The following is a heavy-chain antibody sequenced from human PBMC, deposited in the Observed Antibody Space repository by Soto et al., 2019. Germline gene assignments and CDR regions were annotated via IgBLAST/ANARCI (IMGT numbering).Heavy chain of an antibody. CDR1: GGSISSGDYY. CDR2: IYHSGST. J-gene: IGHJ5*02. Sequence: QVQLQESGPGLVKPSQTLSLTCTVSGGSISSGDYYWSWIRQPPGKGLERIGYIYHSGSTYYNPSRKGRVTISVNTSKNQFSLRLSSVTAADTAVYYCARERPDGARLDPWGQGTLVTVSS. D-gene: IGHD6-6*01. V-gene: IGHV4-30-4*01. CDR3: ARERPDGARLDP.